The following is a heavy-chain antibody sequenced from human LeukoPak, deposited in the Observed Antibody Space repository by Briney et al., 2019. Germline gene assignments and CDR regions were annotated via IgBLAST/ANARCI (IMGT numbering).Heavy chain of an antibody. V-gene: IGHV4-39*01. CDR1: GGSISSSTYY. CDR3: ARTYGDYDDAFDV. D-gene: IGHD4-17*01. CDR2: IYYSGST. J-gene: IGHJ3*01. Sequence: SETLSLTCTVSGGSISSSTYYWGWIRQPPGKGLEWIGRIYYSGSTYNNPSLKSRATIFVDTSKNQFSLKLSSVTATDTAVYYCARTYGDYDDAFDVWGQGTMVTVSS.